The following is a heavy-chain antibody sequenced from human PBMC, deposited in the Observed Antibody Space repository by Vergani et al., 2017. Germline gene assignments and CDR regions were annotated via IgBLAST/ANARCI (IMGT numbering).Heavy chain of an antibody. D-gene: IGHD4-11*01. Sequence: EVQLLESGGDLVQPGGSLRLSCAASGFTFLMHAMSWVRQAPGKGPEWVSTLSASDRRTHYADSVKGRFSLSRDHSKKTLSLQMRSLRAYDTAVYYCAKDGRDNSDYGYFDYWGQGTLVTVSS. V-gene: IGHV3-23*01. CDR2: LSASDRRT. CDR3: AKDGRDNSDYGYFDY. J-gene: IGHJ4*02. CDR1: GFTFLMHA.